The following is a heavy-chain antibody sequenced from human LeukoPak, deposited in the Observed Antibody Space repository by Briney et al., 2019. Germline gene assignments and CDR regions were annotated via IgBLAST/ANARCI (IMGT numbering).Heavy chain of an antibody. CDR2: LYTSGST. Sequence: PSETLSLTCTVSGGSISSGSYYWSWIRQPAGKGLEWIGRLYTSGSTNYNPSLKSRVTISVDTSKNQFSLKLSSVTAADTAVYYCASSLVAAAESFDYWGQGTLVTVSS. CDR1: GGSISSGSYY. D-gene: IGHD6-13*01. CDR3: ASSLVAAAESFDY. V-gene: IGHV4-61*02. J-gene: IGHJ4*02.